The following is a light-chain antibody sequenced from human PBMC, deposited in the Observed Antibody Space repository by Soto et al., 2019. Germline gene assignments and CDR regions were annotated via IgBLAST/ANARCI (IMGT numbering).Light chain of an antibody. CDR2: DAS. V-gene: IGKV1-5*01. CDR3: QQYNSYWWT. J-gene: IGKJ1*01. CDR1: QSISSW. Sequence: DVQMTQSPSTLSASAGDRVTITCRASQSISSWLAWYHQKPGKAPRLLIYDASSLESDVPARFSGSGSGTEFTLTISSLQPDDFATYYCQQYNSYWWTFGQGTKVDIK.